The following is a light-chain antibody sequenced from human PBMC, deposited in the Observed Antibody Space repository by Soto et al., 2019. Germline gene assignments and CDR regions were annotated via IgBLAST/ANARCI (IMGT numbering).Light chain of an antibody. V-gene: IGKV3-20*01. CDR3: QQYGSSPLT. CDR2: GAS. CDR1: QSVSSSY. J-gene: IGKJ2*01. Sequence: EIVLTQSPGTLSLSPGERATLSCRASQSVSSSYLARYQHKPGQAPRLLIYGASSRATGIPDRFSGSGSGTDFTLTISRLEPEDFAVYYCQQYGSSPLTFGQGTKLEIK.